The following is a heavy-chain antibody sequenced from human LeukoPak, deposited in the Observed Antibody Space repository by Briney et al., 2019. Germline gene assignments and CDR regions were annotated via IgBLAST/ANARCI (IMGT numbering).Heavy chain of an antibody. Sequence: GGSLRLSCVVSGSTFSESWMSWVRQAPGKGLGWVASLNLDGSDKYYVDSVKGRFTISRDNAKNSLYLQMDSLRVEDTAVYYCAKGKRYPDYWGQGTLVTVSS. CDR3: AKGKRYPDY. CDR2: LNLDGSDK. CDR1: GSTFSESW. J-gene: IGHJ4*02. V-gene: IGHV3-7*03. D-gene: IGHD1-1*01.